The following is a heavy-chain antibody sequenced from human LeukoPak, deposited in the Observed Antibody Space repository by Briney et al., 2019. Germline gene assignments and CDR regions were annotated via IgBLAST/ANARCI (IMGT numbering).Heavy chain of an antibody. CDR1: GGSFSGYY. D-gene: IGHD6-13*01. CDR3: ARIYSSSWFLNWFDP. J-gene: IGHJ5*02. CDR2: INHSGST. V-gene: IGHV4-34*01. Sequence: SETLSPTCAVYGGSFSGYYWSWIRQPPGKGLEWIGEINHSGSTNYNPSLKSRVTISVDTSKNQFSLKLNSVTAADTAVYYCARIYSSSWFLNWFDPWGQGTLVTVSS.